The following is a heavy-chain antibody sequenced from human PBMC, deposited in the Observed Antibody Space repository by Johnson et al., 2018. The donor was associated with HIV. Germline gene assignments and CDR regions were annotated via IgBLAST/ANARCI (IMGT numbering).Heavy chain of an antibody. CDR1: GFTFGDYA. CDR2: ISWNSDTI. V-gene: IGHV3-9*01. J-gene: IGHJ3*02. Sequence: QLVESGGGLVQPGRSLRLSCAASGFTFGDYAMHWVRQAPGKGLEWVSGISWNSDTIGYADSVKGRFTISRYNAKNSLYLQMYSLRAEDTAVYYCARGGYSTILDAFDIWGQGTMVTVSS. D-gene: IGHD6-13*01. CDR3: ARGGYSTILDAFDI.